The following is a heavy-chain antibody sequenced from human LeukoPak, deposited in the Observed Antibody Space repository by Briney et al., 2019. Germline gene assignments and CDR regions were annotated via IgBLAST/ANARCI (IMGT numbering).Heavy chain of an antibody. CDR3: GRGPPQANCGGGCYYYFDS. V-gene: IGHV3-30*04. J-gene: IGHJ4*02. CDR2: VSYDGSKR. CDR1: GFNFSRYA. Sequence: GGSLRLSCAASGFNFSRYAFYWVRQTPGKGLEWVAIVSYDGSKRSYADSVKGRFIVSRDNSKNTLYLYLNSLRVEDTAVYFCGRGPPQANCGGGCYYYFDSWGQGTLVTVSS. D-gene: IGHD2-21*02.